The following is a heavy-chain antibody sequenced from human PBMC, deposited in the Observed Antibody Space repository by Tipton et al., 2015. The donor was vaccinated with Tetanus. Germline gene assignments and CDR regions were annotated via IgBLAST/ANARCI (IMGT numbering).Heavy chain of an antibody. CDR2: IRSKTHGETT. J-gene: IGHJ4*02. CDR3: TRFGGSDDY. D-gene: IGHD4-23*01. CDR1: GFTFGDYA. V-gene: IGHV3-49*03. Sequence: SLRLSCPTSGFTFGDYAMSWFRQAPGTGLEWVAFIRSKTHGETTEYAASVTGRFTVSRDDSKSIAYLQLNSLKTEDTAVYYCTRFGGSDDYWGLGTLVTVSS.